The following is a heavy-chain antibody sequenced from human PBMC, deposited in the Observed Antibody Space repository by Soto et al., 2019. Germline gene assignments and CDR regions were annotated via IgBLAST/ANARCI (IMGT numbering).Heavy chain of an antibody. CDR1: GFTFDDYA. J-gene: IGHJ6*02. Sequence: GGSLRLSCAASGFTFDDYAMHWVRQAPGKGLEWVSGISWNSGSIGYADSVKGRFTISRDNAKNSLYLQMNSLRAEDTALYYCAKDVGQGRQEYSSSATRGMDVWGQGTTVTVSS. CDR3: AKDVGQGRQEYSSSATRGMDV. V-gene: IGHV3-9*01. CDR2: ISWNSGSI. D-gene: IGHD6-6*01.